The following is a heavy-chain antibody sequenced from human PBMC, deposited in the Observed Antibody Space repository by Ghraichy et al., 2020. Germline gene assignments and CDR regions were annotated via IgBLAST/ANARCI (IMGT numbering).Heavy chain of an antibody. D-gene: IGHD3-10*01. Sequence: GGSLRLSCEASGFIFSDYWMNWVRQAPGKGLEWVANIKQDESEKYYVDSVKGRFTISRDNAKNSLYLQMNGLRAEDTAVYYCARVGYYGSGHSGYWGQGTLVTVSS. J-gene: IGHJ4*02. V-gene: IGHV3-7*01. CDR3: ARVGYYGSGHSGY. CDR1: GFIFSDYW. CDR2: IKQDESEK.